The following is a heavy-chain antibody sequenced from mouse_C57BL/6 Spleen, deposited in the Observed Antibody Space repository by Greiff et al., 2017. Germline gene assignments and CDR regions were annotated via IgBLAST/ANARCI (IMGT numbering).Heavy chain of an antibody. CDR2: INPNNGGT. CDR3: ARSYGSSYSWYFDV. CDR1: GYTFTDYY. J-gene: IGHJ1*03. Sequence: EVQLQQSGPELVKPGASVKISCKASGYTFTDYYMNWVKQSHGKSLEWIGDINPNNGGTSYNQKFKGKATLTVDKSSSTAYMELRSLTSEDSAVYYCARSYGSSYSWYFDVWGTGTTVTVSS. V-gene: IGHV1-26*01. D-gene: IGHD1-1*01.